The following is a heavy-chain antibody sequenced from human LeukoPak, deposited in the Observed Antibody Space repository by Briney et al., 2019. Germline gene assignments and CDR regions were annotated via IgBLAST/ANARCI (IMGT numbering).Heavy chain of an antibody. CDR1: GGSISSNY. V-gene: IGHV4-59*03. D-gene: IGHD3-22*01. Sequence: SETLSLTCTVSGGSISSNYWRWIRKPPGERVEWIGQIYYSGSTIYNPSTKRRVTIPVDTSTTKFYLKLRSVTAAATAVNYCAVRAYSSGYYYFDYWGQGNLFTVSS. J-gene: IGHJ4*02. CDR3: AVRAYSSGYYYFDY. CDR2: IYYSGST.